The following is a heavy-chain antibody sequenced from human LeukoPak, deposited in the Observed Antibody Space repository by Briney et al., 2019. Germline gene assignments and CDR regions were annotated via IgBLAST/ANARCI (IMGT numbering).Heavy chain of an antibody. CDR3: ARGYSPGNYYYMDV. J-gene: IGHJ6*03. V-gene: IGHV1-8*03. CDR2: MNPNSGNT. D-gene: IGHD5-18*01. Sequence: ASVKVSCKASGYTFTSYDINWVRQATGQGLEWMGWMNPNSGNTGYAQKFQGRVTITRNTSISTAYMELSSLRSEDTAVYYCARGYSPGNYYYMDVWGKGTTVTVSS. CDR1: GYTFTSYD.